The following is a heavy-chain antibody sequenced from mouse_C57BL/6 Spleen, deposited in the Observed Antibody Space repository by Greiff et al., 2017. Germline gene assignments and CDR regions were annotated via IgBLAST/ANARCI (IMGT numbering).Heavy chain of an antibody. V-gene: IGHV1-15*01. CDR1: GYTFTDYE. CDR3: TGGGLDVWFAY. CDR2: IDPETGGT. Sequence: QVQLQQSGAELVRPGASVTLSCKASGYTFTDYEMHWVKQTPVHGLEWIGAIDPETGGTAYNQKFKGKAILTADKSSSTAYMELRSLTSEDSAVYCCTGGGLDVWFAYWGQGTLVTVSA. J-gene: IGHJ3*01.